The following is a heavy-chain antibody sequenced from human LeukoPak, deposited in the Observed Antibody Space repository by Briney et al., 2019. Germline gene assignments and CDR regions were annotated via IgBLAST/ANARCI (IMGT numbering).Heavy chain of an antibody. CDR2: IYHSGST. V-gene: IGHV4-38-2*02. CDR3: AKSNGYGLADI. CDR1: GYSISSGYY. J-gene: IGHJ3*02. Sequence: KPSETLSLTCTVSGYSISSGYYWGWIRQPPGKGLEWIGSIYHSGSTYYNPSLKSRVTISLDTSRNQSSLKLNSVTAADTAVYYCAKSNGYGLADIWGQGTMVTVSS. D-gene: IGHD6-13*01.